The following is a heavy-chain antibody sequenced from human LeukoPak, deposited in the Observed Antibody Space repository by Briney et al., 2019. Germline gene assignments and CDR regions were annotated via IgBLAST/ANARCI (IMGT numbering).Heavy chain of an antibody. J-gene: IGHJ4*02. CDR1: GYTFTNYG. Sequence: ASVKVSCKTSGYTFTNYGISWVRQAPGQGLEWMGWISAYNGATNYARKFQGRVAMTTDTSTSTAYMKLGSLRSDDTAVYYCARDRSYGPYNFEDWGQGALVTVSS. D-gene: IGHD3-16*01. V-gene: IGHV1-18*01. CDR2: ISAYNGAT. CDR3: ARDRSYGPYNFED.